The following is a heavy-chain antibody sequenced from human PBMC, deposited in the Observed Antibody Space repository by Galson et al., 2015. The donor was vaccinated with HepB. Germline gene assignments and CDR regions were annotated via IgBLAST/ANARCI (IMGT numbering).Heavy chain of an antibody. J-gene: IGHJ3*02. CDR1: GYPFTSYG. CDR3: ARDPFRNYYDSSGSPRIGVDI. V-gene: IGHV1-18*01. CDR2: ISAYNGNI. D-gene: IGHD3-22*01. Sequence: SVKVSCKASGYPFTSYGISWVRQAPGQGLEWMGWISAYNGNINYPQKFQGRVTMTSQASTSTAYMELRSLRSDDTAAYYCARDPFRNYYDSSGSPRIGVDIWGQGTLVTVSS.